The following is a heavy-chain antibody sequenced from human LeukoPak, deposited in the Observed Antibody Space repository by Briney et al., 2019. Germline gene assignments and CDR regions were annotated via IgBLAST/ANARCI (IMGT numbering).Heavy chain of an antibody. V-gene: IGHV4-59*01. CDR1: GGSISSYY. J-gene: IGHJ4*02. CDR2: IYYSGST. CDR3: ARSRGYFEY. D-gene: IGHD1-26*01. Sequence: SETLSLTCTVSGGSISSYYWSWIRQPPGKGLEWIGYIYYSGSTNYNPSLKSRVTISVDTSKNQFSLKLISVTAADTAVYYCARSRGYFEYWGQGTLVTVSS.